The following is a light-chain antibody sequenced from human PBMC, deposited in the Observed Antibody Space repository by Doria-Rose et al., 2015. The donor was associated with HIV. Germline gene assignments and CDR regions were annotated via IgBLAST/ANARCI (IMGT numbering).Light chain of an antibody. J-gene: IGKJ1*01. V-gene: IGKV3-20*01. CDR3: HQYGTSWT. CDR1: QSFSSIY. Sequence: TQSPGTLSLSPGERATLSCRASQSFSSIYLAWYQQKPGQAPSLLIYDGSTRATGIPDRFSASGSGTDCTLTINRLEPEDFALYXXHQYGTSWTFXXXXKVE. CDR2: DGS.